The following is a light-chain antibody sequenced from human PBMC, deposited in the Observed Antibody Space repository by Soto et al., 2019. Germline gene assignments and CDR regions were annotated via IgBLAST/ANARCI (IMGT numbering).Light chain of an antibody. CDR3: QQYNSWPIT. CDR1: QSVSDN. J-gene: IGKJ5*01. Sequence: EVLMTQSPDTLYVSPGARVTLSCRASQSVSDNLAWYQQKPGQGPRLLVYRASTRTLGIPVRFSGSESGTEFTLTISSLQSEDFAVYYCQQYNSWPITFGQGTRLEIK. CDR2: RAS. V-gene: IGKV3-15*01.